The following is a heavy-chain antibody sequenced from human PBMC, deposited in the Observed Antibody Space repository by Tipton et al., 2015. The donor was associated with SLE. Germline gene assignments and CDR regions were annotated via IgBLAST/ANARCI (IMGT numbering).Heavy chain of an antibody. D-gene: IGHD3/OR15-3a*01. CDR3: ARAPGLDRDYSYYYYMDV. V-gene: IGHV4-34*01. J-gene: IGHJ6*03. CDR1: GGSFSGYY. CDR2: INHSGGT. Sequence: TLSLTCAVYGGSFSGYYWSWIRQPPGKGLEWIGEINHSGGTNYNPSLESRVIISVDTSKNQFSLKLSSVTAADTAVYFWARAPGLDRDYSYYYYMDVWGKGTTVTVSS.